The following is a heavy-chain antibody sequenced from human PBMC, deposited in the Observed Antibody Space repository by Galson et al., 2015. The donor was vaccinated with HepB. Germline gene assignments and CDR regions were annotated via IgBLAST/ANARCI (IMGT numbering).Heavy chain of an antibody. J-gene: IGHJ4*02. CDR2: ISYDGSNK. Sequence: SLRLSCAASGFTFSSYGMHWVRQAPGKGLEWVAVISYDGSNKYYADSVKGRFTISRDNSKNTLYLQMNSLRAEDTAVYYCAKDGATYNYGSGSLVNWGQGALVTVSS. D-gene: IGHD3-10*01. V-gene: IGHV3-30*18. CDR3: AKDGATYNYGSGSLVN. CDR1: GFTFSSYG.